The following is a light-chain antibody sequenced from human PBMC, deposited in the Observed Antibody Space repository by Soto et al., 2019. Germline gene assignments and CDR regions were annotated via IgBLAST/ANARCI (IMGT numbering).Light chain of an antibody. CDR3: QTWGTGIHVV. J-gene: IGLJ2*01. V-gene: IGLV4-69*01. Sequence: QAVVTQSPSASASLGASVKLTCTLSSGHSSYAIAWHQQQPEKGPRYLMKLYSDGSHTKGDAIPDRFSGSSSGAERYLTISSLQSEDEADYYCQTWGTGIHVVFGGGTKLTVL. CDR1: SGHSSYA. CDR2: LYSDGSH.